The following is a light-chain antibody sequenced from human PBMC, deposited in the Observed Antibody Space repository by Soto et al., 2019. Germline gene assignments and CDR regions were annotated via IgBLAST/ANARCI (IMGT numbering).Light chain of an antibody. V-gene: IGLV2-14*01. J-gene: IGLJ1*01. CDR3: SSYTTSSTPYV. Sequence: QSALTQPASVSGSPGQSITLSCTGTRSDIGGYNYVSWYQQHPGKAPKLIIYDVSNRPSGVSNRFSGSKSGNTASLSLSGLQADDEADYHCSSYTTSSTPYVFRSGTKLTVL. CDR2: DVS. CDR1: RSDIGGYNY.